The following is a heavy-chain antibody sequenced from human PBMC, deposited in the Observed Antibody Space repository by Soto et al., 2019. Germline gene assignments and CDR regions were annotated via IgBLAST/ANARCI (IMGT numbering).Heavy chain of an antibody. D-gene: IGHD6-13*01. CDR3: ASQLSMAAADKCAFAV. CDR1: GDSMHSSSYY. Sequence: KTSETLSLTCTVSGDSMHSSSYYWGWIRQPPGKGLAWIGSIYYSGSTYYTPSLRSRVTISIDTSKNQFSLKLRSVTAADTAVYFCASQLSMAAADKCAFAVWGQGTMVTVS. J-gene: IGHJ3*01. CDR2: IYYSGST. V-gene: IGHV4-39*01.